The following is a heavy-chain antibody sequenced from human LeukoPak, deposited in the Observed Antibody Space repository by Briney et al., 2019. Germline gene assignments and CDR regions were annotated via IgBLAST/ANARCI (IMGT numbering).Heavy chain of an antibody. CDR1: GGSISSHF. V-gene: IGHV4-4*08. CDR2: IYTSGST. Sequence: SETLSLTCTVSGGSISSHFWGWIRQPPGKGLEWNGRIYTSGSTNYNPSLKSRVTISVDTSKNQFSLKLSSVTAADTAVYYCARENTREYSSYDYWGQGTLVTVSS. CDR3: ARENTREYSSYDY. J-gene: IGHJ4*02. D-gene: IGHD6-6*01.